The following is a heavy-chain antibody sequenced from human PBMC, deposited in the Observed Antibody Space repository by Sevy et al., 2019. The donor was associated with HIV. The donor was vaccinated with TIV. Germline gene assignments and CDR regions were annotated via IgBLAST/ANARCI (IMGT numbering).Heavy chain of an antibody. CDR2: ISGAGTYT. V-gene: IGHV3-11*06. Sequence: GGSLRLSCAASGFTFSAYYMTWIRQAPGKGLEWVSYISGAGTYTNYVESVKGRFTISRDNSKNSLYLQMNSLRAEDTAVYFCARSRFNYGDYYFDYWGQGILVTVSS. CDR3: ARSRFNYGDYYFDY. D-gene: IGHD4-17*01. J-gene: IGHJ4*02. CDR1: GFTFSAYY.